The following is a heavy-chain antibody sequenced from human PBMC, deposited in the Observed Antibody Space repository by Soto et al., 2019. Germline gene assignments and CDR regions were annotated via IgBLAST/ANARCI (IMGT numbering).Heavy chain of an antibody. J-gene: IGHJ5*02. CDR1: GGSITSGNSYS. D-gene: IGHD3-10*01. Sequence: QLQLQESGPGLIKPSETLSLTCAVSGGSITSGNSYSWAWIRQPPGRGLEWIGSISQTGATSYNPSLKSRVSVSLDKSKNQFSLRLSSVTAADMAVYYCARAVSPYFGTWFDPWGQGNLVTDSS. CDR2: ISQTGAT. V-gene: IGHV4-30-2*01. CDR3: ARAVSPYFGTWFDP.